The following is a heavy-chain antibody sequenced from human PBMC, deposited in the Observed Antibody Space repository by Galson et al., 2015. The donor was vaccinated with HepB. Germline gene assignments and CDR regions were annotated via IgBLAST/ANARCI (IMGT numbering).Heavy chain of an antibody. V-gene: IGHV4-34*01. CDR2: INHSGST. CDR3: ARGRGSLWFGELSSSFDQ. J-gene: IGHJ4*02. Sequence: SETLSLTCAVYGGSSRGYYWSWIRQPPGKGLEWIGEINHSGSTNYNPSLKSRVTTSVDTSKNQFSLNLSSVTAADTAVYYCARGRGSLWFGELSSSFDQWGQGTLVTVTS. D-gene: IGHD3-10*01. CDR1: GGSSRGYY.